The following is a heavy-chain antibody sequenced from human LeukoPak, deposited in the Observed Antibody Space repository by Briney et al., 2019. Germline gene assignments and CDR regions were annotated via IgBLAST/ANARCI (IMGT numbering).Heavy chain of an antibody. D-gene: IGHD5-18*01. Sequence: GGSLRLSCAASGFTFDDYTMHWVRQAPGKGLEWVSLISWDGGSTYYADSVKGRFTISRDNAKSTVHLQMNSLRAEDTAVYYCARGGYGAHMGWGQGTLVTVSS. V-gene: IGHV3-43*01. CDR3: ARGGYGAHMG. CDR1: GFTFDDYT. J-gene: IGHJ4*02. CDR2: ISWDGGST.